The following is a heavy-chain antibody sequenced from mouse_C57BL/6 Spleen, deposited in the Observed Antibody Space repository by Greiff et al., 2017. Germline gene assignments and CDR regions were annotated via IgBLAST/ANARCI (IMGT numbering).Heavy chain of an antibody. Sequence: EVQLVESEGGLVQPGRSMKLSCTASGFNFSDYYMAWVRQVPEKGREWVANIHYDGSSTYYLDSLKSRFIISRDNAKNILYLQMSSLKSEDTATYYCARDAGSYYSMDYWGQGTSVTVSS. CDR2: IHYDGSST. V-gene: IGHV5-16*01. CDR3: ARDAGSYYSMDY. CDR1: GFNFSDYY. J-gene: IGHJ4*01.